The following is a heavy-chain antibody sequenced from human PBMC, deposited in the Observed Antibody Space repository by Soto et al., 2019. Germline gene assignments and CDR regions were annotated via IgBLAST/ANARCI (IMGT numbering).Heavy chain of an antibody. D-gene: IGHD5-18*01. V-gene: IGHV4-59*05. CDR2: IYYSGST. J-gene: IGHJ4*02. CDR3: ARPDTAMARGFYY. CDR1: GGSISSYY. Sequence: SETLSLTCTVSGGSISSYYWSWIRQPPGKGLEWIGSIYYSGSTYYNPSLKSRVTISVDTSKNQFSLKLSSVTAADTAVYYCARPDTAMARGFYYWGQGTLVTVSS.